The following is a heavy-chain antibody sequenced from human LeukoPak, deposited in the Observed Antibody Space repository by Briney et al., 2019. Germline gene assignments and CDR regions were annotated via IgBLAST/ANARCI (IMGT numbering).Heavy chain of an antibody. CDR3: AKVPLSSSGWDREYYFDY. D-gene: IGHD6-19*01. Sequence: GGSLRLYCAASAFRFSSYGMHWVRQAPGKGPEWVAFIRSDSSNQYYADSVKGRFTISRDNSKNTLYLEMNRLRAEDTAVYYCAKVPLSSSGWDREYYFDYWGQGTLVTVSS. CDR2: IRSDSSNQ. CDR1: AFRFSSYG. J-gene: IGHJ4*02. V-gene: IGHV3-30*02.